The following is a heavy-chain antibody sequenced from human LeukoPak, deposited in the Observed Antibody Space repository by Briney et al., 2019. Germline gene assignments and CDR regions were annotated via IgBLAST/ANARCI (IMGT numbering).Heavy chain of an antibody. CDR2: ISGSGGNT. D-gene: IGHD3-10*01. V-gene: IGHV3-23*01. CDR3: AKGTMGRGFGY. Sequence: GGSLRLSCAASGFTFSSYAMNWVRQAPGKGLEWVSAISGSGGNTYYADSVKGRFTISRDNSKNTLYLQMSSLRAEDTAVYYCAKGTMGRGFGYWGQGTLVTVSS. CDR1: GFTFSSYA. J-gene: IGHJ4*02.